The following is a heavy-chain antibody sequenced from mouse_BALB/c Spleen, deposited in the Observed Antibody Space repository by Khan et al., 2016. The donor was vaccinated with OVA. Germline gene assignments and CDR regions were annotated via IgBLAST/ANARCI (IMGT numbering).Heavy chain of an antibody. D-gene: IGHD1-1*01. CDR3: ARGNYYGYAMDY. CDR2: ISYSGST. CDR1: GYSITSNYA. V-gene: IGHV3-2*02. J-gene: IGHJ4*01. Sequence: EVQLQELGPGLVKPSQSLSLTCTVTGYSITSNYAWNWIRQFPGNKLEWMGYISYSGSTNYNPSLKSRISITRDTSKNQFFLQLNSVTTEDTATYYWARGNYYGYAMDYWGQGTSITVSS.